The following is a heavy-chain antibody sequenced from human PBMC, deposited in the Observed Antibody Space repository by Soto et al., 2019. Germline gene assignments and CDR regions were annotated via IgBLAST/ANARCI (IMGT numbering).Heavy chain of an antibody. CDR2: IIPIFGTA. V-gene: IGHV1-69*01. J-gene: IGHJ6*02. D-gene: IGHD3-3*01. CDR3: ASTRILEWPPEPYYYYGMDV. CDR1: GGTFSSYA. Sequence: QVQLVQSGAEVKKPGSSVKVSCKASGGTFSSYAISWVRQAPGQGLEWMGGIIPIFGTANYAQKFQGRVTITADESTSTAYMELSSLRSEDTAVYYCASTRILEWPPEPYYYYGMDVWGQGTTVTVSS.